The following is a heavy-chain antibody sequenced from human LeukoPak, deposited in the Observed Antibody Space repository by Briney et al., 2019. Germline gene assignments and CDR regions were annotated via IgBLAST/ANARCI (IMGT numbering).Heavy chain of an antibody. V-gene: IGHV3-7*01. Sequence: GGSLRLSCAASGFIFSSNWMSWVRQAPGKGLEWVANTKEDGSEKYYVDSVKGRFTISRDNAKNSLFLQMNSLRAEDTAVYYCATSTSSWYVFDYWGQGTLVTVSS. D-gene: IGHD6-13*01. J-gene: IGHJ4*02. CDR2: TKEDGSEK. CDR3: ATSTSSWYVFDY. CDR1: GFIFSSNW.